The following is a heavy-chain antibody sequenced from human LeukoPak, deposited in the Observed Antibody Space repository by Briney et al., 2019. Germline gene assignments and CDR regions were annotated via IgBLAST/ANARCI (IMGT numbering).Heavy chain of an antibody. Sequence: GGSLRLSCAASGFTFSSYAMHWVRQAPGKGLEWVAVISYDGSNKYYADSVKGRFTISRDNSKNTLYLQMNSLRAEDTALYHCARGPSGYDSDYYYYYMDVWGKGTTVTVSS. CDR1: GFTFSSYA. V-gene: IGHV3-30-3*01. J-gene: IGHJ6*03. CDR3: ARGPSGYDSDYYYYYMDV. CDR2: ISYDGSNK. D-gene: IGHD5-12*01.